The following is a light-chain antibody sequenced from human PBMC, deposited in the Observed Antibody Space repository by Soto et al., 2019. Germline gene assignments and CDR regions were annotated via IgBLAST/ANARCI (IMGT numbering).Light chain of an antibody. Sequence: QTVVTQEPSLTVSPGGTVTLTCGSSTGAVTSGHYPYWIQQKPGQAPTTLIYDTNKKHSWTPDRFSGSLPGGKAALTLSGAQPEDEADYYCLLSYSGARLVFGGGTKLTVL. CDR3: LLSYSGARLV. J-gene: IGLJ2*01. CDR1: TGAVTSGHY. CDR2: DTN. V-gene: IGLV7-46*01.